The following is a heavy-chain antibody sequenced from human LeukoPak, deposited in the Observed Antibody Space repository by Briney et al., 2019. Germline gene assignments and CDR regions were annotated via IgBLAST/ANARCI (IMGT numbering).Heavy chain of an antibody. Sequence: SETLSLTCTVSGVSISSSNSYWGWLRQPPGKGLEWIGSIYYSGNTYYNASLKSQVSISIDTSKNQFSLRLTSVTAADTAVYYCAREAVTIFGLVRTQTTKGPHRFDPWGQGTLVTVSS. J-gene: IGHJ5*02. CDR3: AREAVTIFGLVRTQTTKGPHRFDP. V-gene: IGHV4-39*02. D-gene: IGHD3-3*01. CDR2: IYYSGNT. CDR1: GVSISSSNSY.